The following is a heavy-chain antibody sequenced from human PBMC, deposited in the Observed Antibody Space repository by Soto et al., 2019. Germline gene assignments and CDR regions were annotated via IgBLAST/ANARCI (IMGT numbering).Heavy chain of an antibody. J-gene: IGHJ5*02. CDR1: GFTFGDYA. D-gene: IGHD3-16*01. Sequence: GGSLRLSCTASGFTFGDYAMSWFRQAPGKGLEWVGFIRSKAYGGTTEYAASVKGRFTISRDDSKSIAYLQMNSLKTEDTAVYYCTRVYLVPVTFGGQTDGFDPWGQGTLVTVSS. CDR3: TRVYLVPVTFGGQTDGFDP. V-gene: IGHV3-49*03. CDR2: IRSKAYGGTT.